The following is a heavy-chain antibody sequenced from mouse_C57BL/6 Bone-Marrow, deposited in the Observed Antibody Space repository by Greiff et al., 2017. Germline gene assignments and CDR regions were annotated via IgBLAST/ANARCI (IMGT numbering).Heavy chain of an antibody. Sequence: VQLQESGAGLARPGASVTLSCKASGYTFTSYGLSWVQQSTGQGLEWIGEIYPRSGNSYYTEKFKGKATLTADTSSSTSYMELRSLTSEDSAVSFCARIPYYSGSGFAYWGQGTRVTVSA. J-gene: IGHJ3*01. CDR2: IYPRSGNS. CDR1: GYTFTSYG. CDR3: ARIPYYSGSGFAY. D-gene: IGHD1-1*01. V-gene: IGHV1-81*01.